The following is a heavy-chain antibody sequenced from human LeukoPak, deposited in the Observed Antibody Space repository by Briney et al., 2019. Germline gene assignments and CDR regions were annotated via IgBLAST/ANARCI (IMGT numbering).Heavy chain of an antibody. Sequence: GGSLRLSCAASGFTVSSNYMSWVRQAPGKGLEWVSAISGSGGSTYYADSVKGRFTISRDNSKNTLYLQMNSLRAEDTAVYYCAKPIAVVPSFDYWGQGTLVTVSS. J-gene: IGHJ4*02. CDR2: ISGSGGST. CDR3: AKPIAVVPSFDY. V-gene: IGHV3-23*01. CDR1: GFTVSSNY. D-gene: IGHD6-19*01.